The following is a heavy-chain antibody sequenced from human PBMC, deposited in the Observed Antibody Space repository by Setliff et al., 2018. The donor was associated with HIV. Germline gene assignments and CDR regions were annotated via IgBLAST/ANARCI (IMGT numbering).Heavy chain of an antibody. D-gene: IGHD6-6*01. CDR2: VIPIFGTA. CDR3: SKVSEHRTSSGSFYYYMDV. J-gene: IGHJ6*03. Sequence: ASVKVSCKASGYTFTSSGISWVRQAPGQGLEWMGGVIPIFGTANYAQKFQGRVTITADDSKSTVYMEVRSLRSADTAVYYCSKVSEHRTSSGSFYYYMDVWGEGTTVTV. V-gene: IGHV1-69*13. CDR1: GYTFTSSG.